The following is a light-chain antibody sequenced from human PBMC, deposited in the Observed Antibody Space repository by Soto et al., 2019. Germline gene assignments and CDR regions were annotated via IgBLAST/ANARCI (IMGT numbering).Light chain of an antibody. V-gene: IGLV3-1*01. CDR2: QDN. Sequence: SYELTQPPSVSVSPGQTASITCTGDELGDKYACWYQQKPGQSPMLVIYQDNKRPSGIPERFSGSNSGNTATLTISGTQAMDEADYYCQAWDSNTAGFNVFGTGTKLTVL. J-gene: IGLJ1*01. CDR3: QAWDSNTAGFNV. CDR1: ELGDKY.